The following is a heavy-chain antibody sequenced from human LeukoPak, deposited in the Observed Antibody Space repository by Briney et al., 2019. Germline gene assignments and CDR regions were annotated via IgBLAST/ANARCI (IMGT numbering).Heavy chain of an antibody. D-gene: IGHD3-16*02. Sequence: SETLSLTCTVSGGSISSSSYYWGWIRQPPGKGLEWIGSIYYSGSTYYNPSLKSRVTISVDTTKNQFSLKLSSVTAADTAVYYCARGRKGAGRAFPYYDYVWGSYRSGYFDYWGQGTLVTVSS. CDR1: GGSISSSSYY. CDR3: ARGRKGAGRAFPYYDYVWGSYRSGYFDY. CDR2: IYYSGST. J-gene: IGHJ4*02. V-gene: IGHV4-39*07.